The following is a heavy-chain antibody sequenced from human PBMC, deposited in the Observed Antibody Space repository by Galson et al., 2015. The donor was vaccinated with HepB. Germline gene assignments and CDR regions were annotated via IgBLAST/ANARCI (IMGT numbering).Heavy chain of an antibody. V-gene: IGHV3-73*01. J-gene: IGHJ6*03. CDR2: IRSKANSYAT. CDR1: GFTFSGSA. D-gene: IGHD6-13*01. Sequence: SLRLSCAASGFTFSGSAMHWVRQASGKGLEWVGRIRSKANSYATAYAASVKGRFTISRDDSKNTAYLQMNSLKTEDTAVYYCRMSSSWYSLDYYMDVWGKGTTVTVSS. CDR3: RMSSSWYSLDYYMDV.